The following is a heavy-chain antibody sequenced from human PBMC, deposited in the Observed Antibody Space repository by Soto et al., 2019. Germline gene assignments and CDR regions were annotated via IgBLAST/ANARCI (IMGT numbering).Heavy chain of an antibody. D-gene: IGHD3-10*01. CDR3: ARDSDYYSSGSFDY. CDR2: IYYSGSS. J-gene: IGHJ4*02. CDR1: GDSISSSGYY. V-gene: IGHV4-31*03. Sequence: LSLTCSVSGDSISSSGYYWSWIRQRPGKGLEWIGNIYYSGSSYNNPSLKSRVTISVNTSKNQFSLNLRSVTAADTAVYYCARDSDYYSSGSFDYWGQGTLVTVSS.